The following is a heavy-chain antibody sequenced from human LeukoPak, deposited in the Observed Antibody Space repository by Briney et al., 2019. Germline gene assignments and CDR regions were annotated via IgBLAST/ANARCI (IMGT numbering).Heavy chain of an antibody. CDR2: INTNSGGT. J-gene: IGHJ4*02. CDR3: ASGDVTVTNNFDY. CDR1: GYSFTDYY. V-gene: IGHV1-2*02. D-gene: IGHD4-17*01. Sequence: GASVKVSCKASGYSFTDYYMHWVRQAPGQGLEWMGWINTNSGGTNYAQKFQGRVTMTRNTSTSTAYMELSSLRSEDTAVYYCASGDVTVTNNFDYWGQGTLVTVSS.